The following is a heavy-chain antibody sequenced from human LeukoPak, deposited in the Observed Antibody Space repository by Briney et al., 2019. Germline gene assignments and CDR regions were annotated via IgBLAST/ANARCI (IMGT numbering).Heavy chain of an antibody. Sequence: SETLSLTCTVSGGSISSGSYYWSWIRQPAGKGLEWIGRIYTSGSTNYNPSLKSRVTISVDTSKNQFSLKLSSVTAADTAVYYCAGQVDTAMVQPFSYYHYMDVWGKGTTVTVSS. V-gene: IGHV4-61*02. CDR1: GGSISSGSYY. D-gene: IGHD5-18*01. CDR3: AGQVDTAMVQPFSYYHYMDV. CDR2: IYTSGST. J-gene: IGHJ6*03.